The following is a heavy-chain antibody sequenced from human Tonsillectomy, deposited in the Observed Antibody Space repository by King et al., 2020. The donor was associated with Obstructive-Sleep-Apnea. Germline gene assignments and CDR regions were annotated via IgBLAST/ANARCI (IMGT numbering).Heavy chain of an antibody. V-gene: IGHV3-74*01. D-gene: IGHD4-17*01. Sequence: VQLVESGGGLVRPGGSLRLSCAASGFTFSRHWMHWVRQAPGKGLVGVSRIKSDGSSTSYADSVKGRLTISRDNAKNTLYLQMNSLKAEDTAVYFCARAVDYAFDAFDIWGQGTMATVSS. CDR3: ARAVDYAFDAFDI. CDR2: IKSDGSST. J-gene: IGHJ3*02. CDR1: GFTFSRHW.